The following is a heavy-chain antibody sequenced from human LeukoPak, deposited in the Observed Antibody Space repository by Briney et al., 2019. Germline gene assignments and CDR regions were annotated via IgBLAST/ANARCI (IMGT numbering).Heavy chain of an antibody. J-gene: IGHJ6*02. CDR3: GRLMGGYDSYFYGMDV. CDR1: GFTFSSFG. CDR2: ISYDGSNK. V-gene: IGHV3-30*03. Sequence: PGGSLRLSCAASGFTFSSFGIHWVRQAPGEGLEWVAVISYDGSNKYYADSVKGRFTISRDNSQNTLYLQMNSLRLDDTAVYYCGRLMGGYDSYFYGMDVWGQGTTVTVSS. D-gene: IGHD5-12*01.